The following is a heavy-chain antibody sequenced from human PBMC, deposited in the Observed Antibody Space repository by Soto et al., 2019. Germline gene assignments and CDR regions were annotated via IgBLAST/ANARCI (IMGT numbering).Heavy chain of an antibody. Sequence: GASVQVSCKASVGTFSSYAISWVRQAPGQGLEWMGGIIPIFGTANYAQKFQGRVTITADESTSTAYMELSSLRSEDTAVYYCARDQRVNYYYGMDVWGQGTTVTVSS. CDR3: ARDQRVNYYYGMDV. CDR1: VGTFSSYA. D-gene: IGHD6-13*01. CDR2: IIPIFGTA. J-gene: IGHJ6*02. V-gene: IGHV1-69*13.